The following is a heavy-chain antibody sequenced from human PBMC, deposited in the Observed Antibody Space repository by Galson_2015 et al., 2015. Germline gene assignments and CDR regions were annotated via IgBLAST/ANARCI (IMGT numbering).Heavy chain of an antibody. J-gene: IGHJ6*03. V-gene: IGHV1-69*13. CDR1: GDTFSTYP. Sequence: SVKVSCKASGDTFSTYPISWVRQAPGQGLEWMGGIIPIFGTANYAQKFQGRVTITADESTSTAYMELSSLRSEDTAVFFCARGAKNYYGSSTHDYYSYMDVWGKGTTVTVSS. CDR3: ARGAKNYYGSSTHDYYSYMDV. D-gene: IGHD3-10*01. CDR2: IIPIFGTA.